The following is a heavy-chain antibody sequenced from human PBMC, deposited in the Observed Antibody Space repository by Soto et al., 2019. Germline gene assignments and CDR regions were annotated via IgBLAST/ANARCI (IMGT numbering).Heavy chain of an antibody. CDR2: IYWNDDK. D-gene: IGHD6-19*01. J-gene: IGHJ3*02. Sequence: QITLKESGPTLVKPTQTLTLTCTFSGFSLSTSGVGVGWIRQPPGKALEWLALIYWNDDKRYSPSLKSRLTIAKDTSKNQVVLTMTNMDPVDTATYYCAHRGSSGSSRVPPRAFDIWGQGTMVTVSS. V-gene: IGHV2-5*01. CDR1: GFSLSTSGVG. CDR3: AHRGSSGSSRVPPRAFDI.